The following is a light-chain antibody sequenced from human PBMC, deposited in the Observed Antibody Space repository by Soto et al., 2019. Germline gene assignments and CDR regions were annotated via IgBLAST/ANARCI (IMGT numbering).Light chain of an antibody. V-gene: IGKV3-15*01. Sequence: EIVMTQSPATLSVSPGERATLSCRASQSVSRNLAWYQQKPGQAPRHLIYGASTRATGIPARFSGSGSGTGFTLTISSLQSEDFAVYYCQQYTNWPPWTFGQGTKVEIK. CDR2: GAS. CDR1: QSVSRN. CDR3: QQYTNWPPWT. J-gene: IGKJ1*01.